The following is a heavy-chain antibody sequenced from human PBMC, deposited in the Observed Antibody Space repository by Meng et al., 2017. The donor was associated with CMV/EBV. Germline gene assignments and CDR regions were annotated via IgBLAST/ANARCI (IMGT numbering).Heavy chain of an antibody. CDR1: ECTVSDYY. Sequence: QRGESGGEKKKHGASVKDAGRTSECTVSDYYIKWVRKAPGQGLEWMGWVNSNNDATNYERKFKGRVTKTRDTSISTANMELSRLMSDDTAVYYCVRSSGWSLFDYWGQGTLVTVSS. J-gene: IGHJ4*02. CDR3: VRSSGWSLFDY. V-gene: IGHV1-2*02. CDR2: VNSNNDAT. D-gene: IGHD6-19*01.